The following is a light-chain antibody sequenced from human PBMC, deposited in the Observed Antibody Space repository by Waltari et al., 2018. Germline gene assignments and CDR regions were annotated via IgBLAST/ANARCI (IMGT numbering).Light chain of an antibody. V-gene: IGKV1-12*01. J-gene: IGKJ3*01. CDR1: QSISTW. CDR3: QQAGSLPG. CDR2: SAS. Sequence: DIQMTQSPSSVSASVGDRVTIACRASQSISTWLAWYQQKPGKAPKLLIYSASSLQSGAPSRFSGIGSGTDFTLTISSLQPEDSAIYFCQQAGSLPGFGPGTKLDIK.